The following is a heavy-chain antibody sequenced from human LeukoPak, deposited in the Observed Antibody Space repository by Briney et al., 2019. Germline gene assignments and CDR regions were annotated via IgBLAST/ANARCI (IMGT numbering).Heavy chain of an antibody. J-gene: IGHJ4*02. Sequence: GGSLRLSCAASGFTFSSYAMHWVRQAPGKGLEYVSAISSNGGSTYHANSVKGRFTISRDNSKNTLYLQMGSLRAEDMAVYYCAREYLALDYWGQGTLVTVSS. CDR3: AREYLALDY. V-gene: IGHV3-64*01. CDR1: GFTFSSYA. D-gene: IGHD2-2*02. CDR2: ISSNGGST.